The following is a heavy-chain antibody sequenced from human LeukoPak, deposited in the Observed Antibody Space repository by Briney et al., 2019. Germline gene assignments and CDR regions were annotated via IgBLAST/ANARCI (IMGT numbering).Heavy chain of an antibody. D-gene: IGHD4-17*01. CDR3: ARDGVLPSTVPTFDY. CDR2: IKQDGSEK. Sequence: GGPLRLSCAASGFTFSSYWMSWVRQAPGKGLEWVANIKQDGSEKYYVDSVKGRFTISRDNAKNSLYLQMNSLRADDTAVYYCARDGVLPSTVPTFDYWGQGTLVTVSS. V-gene: IGHV3-7*01. CDR1: GFTFSSYW. J-gene: IGHJ4*02.